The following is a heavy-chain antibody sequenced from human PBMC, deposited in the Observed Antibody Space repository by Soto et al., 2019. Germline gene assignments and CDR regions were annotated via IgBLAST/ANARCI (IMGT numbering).Heavy chain of an antibody. CDR2: IYYSGNA. V-gene: IGHV4-39*01. J-gene: IGHJ4*02. Sequence: VAYGTIISSSYHRGRNSQTPGKGLEWIGSIYYSGNAYYNPSLKRRVTISVDTAKNQFSLKLSSVTAADTAVYYCARQYYFGSGSYYTRPFDFWGQGTLVTVSS. CDR3: ARQYYFGSGSYYTRPFDF. D-gene: IGHD3-10*01. CDR1: YGTIISSSYH.